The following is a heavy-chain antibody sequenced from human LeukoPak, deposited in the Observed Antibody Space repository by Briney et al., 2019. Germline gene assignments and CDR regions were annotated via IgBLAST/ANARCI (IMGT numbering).Heavy chain of an antibody. V-gene: IGHV3-48*02. CDR3: AREGYYDALDI. D-gene: IGHD3-10*01. CDR1: KFTFTSYG. J-gene: IGHJ3*02. Sequence: GESLRLSCAASKFTFTSYGMHWVRQAPGKGLEWVSYISRSSSTIYYADSVKGRFTIYRDNAKNVLYLQMNSLRDEDTAVYHCAREGYYDALDIWGRGTMVTV. CDR2: ISRSSSTI.